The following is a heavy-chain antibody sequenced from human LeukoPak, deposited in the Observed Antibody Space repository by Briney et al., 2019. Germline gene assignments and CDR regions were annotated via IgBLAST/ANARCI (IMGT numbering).Heavy chain of an antibody. CDR1: GGSISSYY. J-gene: IGHJ6*02. CDR3: ARDALTPGGMDV. Sequence: SETLSLTCTVSGGSISSYYWSWIRQPAGKGLEWIGRICTSGSTNYDPSLKSRVTMSVDTSKNQFSLKLSSVTAADTAVYYCARDALTPGGMDVWGQGTTVTVSS. CDR2: ICTSGST. V-gene: IGHV4-4*07.